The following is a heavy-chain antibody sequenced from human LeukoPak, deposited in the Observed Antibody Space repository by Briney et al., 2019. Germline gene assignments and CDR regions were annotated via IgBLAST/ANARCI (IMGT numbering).Heavy chain of an antibody. CDR3: AKEWEEPTFDY. D-gene: IGHD1-26*01. CDR2: IRSDETIE. Sequence: GGTLRLSCAASGFTFSSYGMYWVRQAPGKGLEWVAFIRSDETIEYYAVSVKGRFTISRDNSKNTLYLQMNSLRAEDTAVYFCAKEWEEPTFDYWGQGILVTVSS. CDR1: GFTFSSYG. J-gene: IGHJ4*02. V-gene: IGHV3-30*02.